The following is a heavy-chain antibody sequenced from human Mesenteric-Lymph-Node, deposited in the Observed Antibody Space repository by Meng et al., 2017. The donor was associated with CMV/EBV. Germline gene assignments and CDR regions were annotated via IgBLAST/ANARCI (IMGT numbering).Heavy chain of an antibody. CDR3: ARNPGSSTSTQYCSSTSCYSNGMDV. Sequence: GESLKISCAASGFTFSRFWMAWVRQAPGKGLEWVANIKEDGRDKNYVDSVKGRFTISRDNAKNSLYLQMNSLRAEDTAVYYCARNPGSSTSTQYCSSTSCYSNGMDVWGQGTTVTVSS. J-gene: IGHJ6*02. V-gene: IGHV3-7*01. D-gene: IGHD2-2*01. CDR2: IKEDGRDK. CDR1: GFTFSRFW.